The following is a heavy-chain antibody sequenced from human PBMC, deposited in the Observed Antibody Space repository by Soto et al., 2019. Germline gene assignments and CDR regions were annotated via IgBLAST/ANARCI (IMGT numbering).Heavy chain of an antibody. J-gene: IGHJ6*02. Sequence: GESLKISCKGSGYSLTSYWISWVRQMPGKGLEWMGRIDPSDSYTNYSPSFQGHVAISADKSISTAYLQWSSLKASDTAMYYCARHRRFLEDGMDVWGQGTTVTVSS. V-gene: IGHV5-10-1*01. CDR3: ARHRRFLEDGMDV. CDR1: GYSLTSYW. D-gene: IGHD3-3*01. CDR2: IDPSDSYT.